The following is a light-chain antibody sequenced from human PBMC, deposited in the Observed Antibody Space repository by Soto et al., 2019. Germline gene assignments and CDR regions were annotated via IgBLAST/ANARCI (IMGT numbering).Light chain of an antibody. CDR1: QSISSW. J-gene: IGKJ4*01. CDR2: DAS. Sequence: DIQLTQSPSTMSACVGDRVTLTWLASQSISSWLAWYQQKPGKAPKLLIYDASNLESGVPSRFSGSGSRTEFTLTISSLQPDDFATYYCQQYNSYSLTFGGGTKVDI. V-gene: IGKV1-5*01. CDR3: QQYNSYSLT.